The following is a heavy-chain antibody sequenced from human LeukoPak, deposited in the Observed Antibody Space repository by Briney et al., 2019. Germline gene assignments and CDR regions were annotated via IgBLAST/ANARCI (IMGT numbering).Heavy chain of an antibody. CDR2: INPKSGGT. D-gene: IGHD5-24*01. Sequence: ASVKVSCKASEYPFSGYYIHWVRHAPGQGLEWVGWINPKSGGTNYAQRFQGRVTMTSVTSISTAYMELSRLRSDDTAIYFCARRGATGTFDFWGQGTTVTVSS. CDR1: EYPFSGYY. V-gene: IGHV1-2*02. CDR3: ARRGATGTFDF. J-gene: IGHJ3*01.